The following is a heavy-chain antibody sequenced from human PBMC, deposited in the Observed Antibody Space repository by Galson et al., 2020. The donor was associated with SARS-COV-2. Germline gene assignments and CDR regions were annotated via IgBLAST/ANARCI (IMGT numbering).Heavy chain of an antibody. Sequence: GGSLRLSCAASGFTFSSHAIHWVHQAPGKGLEWVAQIFYDGSDKYYGDSVKGRFTISRDSSKNMVYLQMNNLKVDDTAVYYCARDGQLSSGWAFDYWGQGTLVTVSS. J-gene: IGHJ4*02. CDR2: IFYDGSDK. V-gene: IGHV3-33*01. CDR1: GFTFSSHA. D-gene: IGHD6-19*01. CDR3: ARDGQLSSGWAFDY.